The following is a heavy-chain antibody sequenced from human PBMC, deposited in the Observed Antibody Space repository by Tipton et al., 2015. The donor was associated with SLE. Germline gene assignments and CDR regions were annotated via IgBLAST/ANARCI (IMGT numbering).Heavy chain of an antibody. CDR3: AKDQDGDIGY. D-gene: IGHD4-17*01. J-gene: IGHJ4*02. V-gene: IGHV3-30*02. CDR2: MRYDENDK. CDR1: GFTFRSYG. Sequence: SLRLSCAASGFTFRSYGMHWVRQAPGKGLEWVAFMRYDENDKHYADSVKGRFTISRDDSKNTLYLRMNSLRVDDTAVYYCAKDQDGDIGYWGQGTLVTVS.